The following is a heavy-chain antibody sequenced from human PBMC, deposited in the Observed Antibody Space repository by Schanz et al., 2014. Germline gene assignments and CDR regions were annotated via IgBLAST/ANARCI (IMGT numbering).Heavy chain of an antibody. Sequence: EVQLVESGGGLVQPGGSLRLSCTTSGLIFSTYTLNWVRQAPGKGLEYVSAISSDVNSTYYADSVKNRFTISRDNSKNTLYLHISSLRLDDTAVYYCVKPIKFRGGYTFEGWGQGTLVTVSS. V-gene: IGHV3-64D*06. J-gene: IGHJ4*02. D-gene: IGHD6-25*01. CDR1: GLIFSTYT. CDR3: VKPIKFRGGYTFEG. CDR2: ISSDVNST.